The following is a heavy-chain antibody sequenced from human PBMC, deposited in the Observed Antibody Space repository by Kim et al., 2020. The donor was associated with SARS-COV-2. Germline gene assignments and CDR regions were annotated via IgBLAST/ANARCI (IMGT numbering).Heavy chain of an antibody. D-gene: IGHD2-2*01. CDR2: IDLDGSGT. CDR1: GFSFSSYC. CDR3: ATAGSSVEENI. J-gene: IGHJ3*02. Sequence: GGSLRLSCAPSGFSFSSYCIHWVRQTPGKGLVWVSRIDLDGSGTHYADSVKGRFTISRDNTKKRVYLQMNNLRVEDTAVYYCATAGSSVEENIWGQGTMV. V-gene: IGHV3-74*01.